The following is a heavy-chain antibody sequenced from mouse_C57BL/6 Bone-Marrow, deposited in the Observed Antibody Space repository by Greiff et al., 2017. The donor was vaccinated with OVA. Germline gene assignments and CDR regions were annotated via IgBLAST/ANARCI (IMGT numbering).Heavy chain of an antibody. D-gene: IGHD1-1*01. Sequence: SGPELVKPGASVKIPCKASGYTFTDYNMDWVKQSHGKSLEWIGDINPNNSGTIYNQKFKGKATLTVDKSSSTAYMELRSLTSEDTAVYYCARSTTVALYYFDYWGQGTTLTVSS. CDR3: ARSTTVALYYFDY. CDR2: INPNNSGT. J-gene: IGHJ2*01. V-gene: IGHV1-18*01. CDR1: GYTFTDYN.